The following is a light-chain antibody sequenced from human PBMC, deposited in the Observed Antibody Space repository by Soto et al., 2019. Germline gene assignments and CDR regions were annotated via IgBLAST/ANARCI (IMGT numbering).Light chain of an antibody. CDR1: QGISNY. CDR2: AAS. J-gene: IGKJ4*01. V-gene: IGKV1-27*01. Sequence: DIQMTQSPSSLSVSVGDRVTITCRASQGISNYLAWYQQKPGKVPKLLIYAASSLRSGVPSRFSGSGSGTDFTLTISSLQPEDVATYYCQKYNSAPLTLGGGTKVDIK. CDR3: QKYNSAPLT.